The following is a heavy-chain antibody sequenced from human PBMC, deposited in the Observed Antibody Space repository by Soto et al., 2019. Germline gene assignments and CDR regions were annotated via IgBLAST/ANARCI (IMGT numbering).Heavy chain of an antibody. CDR3: AKDKGTSIDVHRYFHYYGMDV. Sequence: GGALRLSCSAPEFTFSNYSITWVRRTRGKGLVWVDSISGSGGTTNSADSVKGRFTISRDTSKNTVYLQMNSLRAEDTAVYYCAKDKGTSIDVHRYFHYYGMDVWGQGTTVTVSS. V-gene: IGHV3-23*01. CDR2: ISGSGGTT. CDR1: EFTFSNYS. J-gene: IGHJ6*02. D-gene: IGHD2-2*01.